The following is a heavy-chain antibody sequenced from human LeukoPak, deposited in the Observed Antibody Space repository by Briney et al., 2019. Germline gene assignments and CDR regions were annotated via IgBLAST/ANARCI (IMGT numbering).Heavy chain of an antibody. D-gene: IGHD6-13*01. CDR2: ISAYNGNT. Sequence: GASVKVSCKASGYTFTSYGISWVRQAPGHGLEWMGWISAYNGNTNYAQKLQGRVTMTTDTSTSTAYMELRSLRSDGTAVYYCARGSSSWYGGAFDIWGQGTMVTVSS. V-gene: IGHV1-18*04. CDR3: ARGSSSWYGGAFDI. CDR1: GYTFTSYG. J-gene: IGHJ3*02.